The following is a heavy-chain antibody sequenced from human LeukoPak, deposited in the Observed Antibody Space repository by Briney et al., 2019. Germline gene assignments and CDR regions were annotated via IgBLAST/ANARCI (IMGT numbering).Heavy chain of an antibody. CDR2: IYHSGST. Sequence: PSETLSLTCAVSGYSISSGYYWGWIRQPPGKGLEWIGSIYHSGSTYYNPSLKSRVTISVDTSKNQFSLKLSSVTAADTAVYYCARHRNYDFWSGYYYYMDVWGKGTTVTASS. J-gene: IGHJ6*03. CDR1: GYSISSGYY. V-gene: IGHV4-38-2*01. D-gene: IGHD3-3*01. CDR3: ARHRNYDFWSGYYYYMDV.